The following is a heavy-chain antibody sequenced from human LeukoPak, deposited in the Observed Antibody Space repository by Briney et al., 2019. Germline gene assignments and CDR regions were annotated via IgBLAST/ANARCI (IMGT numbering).Heavy chain of an antibody. D-gene: IGHD6-6*01. J-gene: IGHJ6*03. CDR2: MNPNSGNT. V-gene: IGHV1-8*01. Sequence: AASVKVSRKASGYTFTSYDINWVRQATGQGLEWMGWMNPNSGNTGYAQKFQGRVTMTRNTSISTAYMELSSLRSEDTAVYYCARARPPRGAYYYYYYMDVWGKGTTVTVSS. CDR3: ARARPPRGAYYYYYYMDV. CDR1: GYTFTSYD.